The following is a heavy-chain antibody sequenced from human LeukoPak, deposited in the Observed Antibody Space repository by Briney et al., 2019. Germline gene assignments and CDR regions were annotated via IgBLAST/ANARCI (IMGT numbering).Heavy chain of an antibody. CDR2: IKSRTDGETT. V-gene: IGHV3-15*01. CDR3: TTVHGAGPVNFDY. D-gene: IGHD3-16*01. CDR1: GFTFSSVW. J-gene: IGHJ4*02. Sequence: GGSLRLSCTASGFTFSSVWMTGVRQAPGKGLEWVGRIKSRTDGETTDYAAPVKGRFSISRDDSENTLYLQMNSLKNEDTAVYFCTTVHGAGPVNFDYWGQGSLVTVSS.